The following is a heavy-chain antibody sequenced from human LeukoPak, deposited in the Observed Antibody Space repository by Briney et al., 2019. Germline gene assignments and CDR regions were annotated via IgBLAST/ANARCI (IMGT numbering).Heavy chain of an antibody. J-gene: IGHJ5*02. CDR1: GFTFSSYS. CDR2: ISSSSSYI. Sequence: GGSLRLSCAASGFTFSSYSMNWVRQAPGKGPEWVSSISSSSSYIYYADSVKGRFTISRDNAKNSLYLQMNSLRAEDTAVYYCARDRFITMVREPNWFDPWGQGTLVTVSS. V-gene: IGHV3-21*01. D-gene: IGHD3-10*01. CDR3: ARDRFITMVREPNWFDP.